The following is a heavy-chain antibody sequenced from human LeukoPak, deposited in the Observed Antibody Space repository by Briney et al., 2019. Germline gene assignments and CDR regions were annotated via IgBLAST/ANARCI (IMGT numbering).Heavy chain of an antibody. CDR1: GGSISSSSYY. D-gene: IGHD3-22*01. V-gene: IGHV4-39*01. J-gene: IGHJ4*02. CDR3: ARHRGYYDSSGYYVDY. CDR2: IYYSGST. Sequence: SETLSLTCTVSGGSISSSSYYWGWIRQPPGKGLEWIGSIYYSGSTYYNPSLKSRVTISVDTSKNQFSLKLSSVTAADTAVYYCARHRGYYDSSGYYVDYWGQGTLVTVSS.